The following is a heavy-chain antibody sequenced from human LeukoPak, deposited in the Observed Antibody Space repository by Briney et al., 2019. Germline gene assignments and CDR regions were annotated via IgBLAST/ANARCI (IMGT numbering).Heavy chain of an antibody. J-gene: IGHJ4*02. CDR2: INPSSGGT. V-gene: IGHV1-2*02. CDR1: GYTFTGYY. D-gene: IGHD3-22*01. CDR3: ARGPAKGYYYDSSGQGYFDY. Sequence: ASVKVSCKASGYTFTGYYMHWVRQAPGQGLEWMGWINPSSGGTNYAQKFQGRVTMTRDTSISTAYMELSRLRSDDTAVYYCARGPAKGYYYDSSGQGYFDYWGQGTLVTVSS.